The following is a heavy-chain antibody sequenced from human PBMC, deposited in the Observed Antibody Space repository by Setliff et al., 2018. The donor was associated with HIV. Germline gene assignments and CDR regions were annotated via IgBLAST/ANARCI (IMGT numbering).Heavy chain of an antibody. D-gene: IGHD5-18*01. V-gene: IGHV4-39*01. J-gene: IGHJ1*01. Sequence: ASETLSLTCTVSAGSIRSSTYYWAWIRQPPGKGLEWIGTIYYSGSTYYNPSLKSRATISVDMSKNQISLKLSSVTAADTAVYYCARGWGYSYALNWGQGTLVTVSS. CDR1: AGSIRSSTYY. CDR3: ARGWGYSYALN. CDR2: IYYSGST.